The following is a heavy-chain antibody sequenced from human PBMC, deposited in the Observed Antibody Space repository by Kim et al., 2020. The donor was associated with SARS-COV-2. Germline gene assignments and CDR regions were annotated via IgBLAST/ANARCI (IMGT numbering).Heavy chain of an antibody. CDR3: AGGLVGSSGGYGMDF. J-gene: IGHJ6*02. D-gene: IGHD6-13*01. CDR2: IYSGGST. CDR1: GFTVSRNY. Sequence: GGSLRLSCAASGFTVSRNYMSWVRQAPGKGLEWVSVIYSGGSTYYADSVKGRFTISRDNSKNTLYLQINSLRAEDTAVDYCAGGLVGSSGGYGMDFWGQGTPVTVSS. V-gene: IGHV3-53*01.